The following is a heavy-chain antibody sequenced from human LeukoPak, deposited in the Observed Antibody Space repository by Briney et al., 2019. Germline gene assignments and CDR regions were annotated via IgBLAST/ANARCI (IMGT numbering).Heavy chain of an antibody. CDR1: GGSISSGGYY. V-gene: IGHV4-31*03. CDR2: IYYSGST. Sequence: SETLSLTCTVSGGSISSGGYYWSWIRQHPGKGLEWIGYIYYSGSTYYNPSLKSRVTISVATSKNQFSLKLSSVTAADTAVYYCARGLTWQGSSLDYWGQGTLVTVSS. D-gene: IGHD6-13*01. CDR3: ARGLTWQGSSLDY. J-gene: IGHJ4*02.